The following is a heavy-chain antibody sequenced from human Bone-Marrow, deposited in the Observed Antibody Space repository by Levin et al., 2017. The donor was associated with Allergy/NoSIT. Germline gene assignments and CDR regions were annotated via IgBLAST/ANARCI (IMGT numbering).Heavy chain of an antibody. CDR2: IIPNSGGT. D-gene: IGHD3-22*01. Sequence: LAASVKVSCKASGYTFSVYWIHWVRHVPGEGLEWMGWIIPNSGGTNYAQKFQGRVTMTRDTSINTVYMELTGLTSDDAAVYYCTRGLMIGASKMFDLWGQGTLVTVSS. CDR3: TRGLMIGASKMFDL. V-gene: IGHV1-2*03. CDR1: GYTFSVYW. J-gene: IGHJ5*02.